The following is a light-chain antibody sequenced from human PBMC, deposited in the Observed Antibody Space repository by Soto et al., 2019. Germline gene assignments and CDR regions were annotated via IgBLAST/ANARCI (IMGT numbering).Light chain of an antibody. J-gene: IGLJ3*02. V-gene: IGLV1-44*01. CDR2: NNN. CDR1: SSNIESNT. Sequence: QSVLTQPPSASGTPGQRVTISCSGSSSNIESNTVNWYQQLPGRAPKLLIYNNNQRPSGVPDRFSGSKSGTSASLAISGLQSEDEADYYCAAWDDSLNGRVFGGGTKLTVL. CDR3: AAWDDSLNGRV.